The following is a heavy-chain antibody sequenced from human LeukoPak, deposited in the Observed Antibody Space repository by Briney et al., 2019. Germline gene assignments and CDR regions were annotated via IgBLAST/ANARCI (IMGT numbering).Heavy chain of an antibody. CDR3: TKWSGFGDD. CDR2: ISGSGDST. D-gene: IGHD3-10*01. J-gene: IGHJ4*02. Sequence: GGSLRLSCAASGFTFSSNSMTWVRQTQGKGLEWVSGISGSGDSTFYADSVKGRFTISRDNSRNTLYLQMSSLRPEDTAVYYCTKWSGFGDDWGQGTLVTVSS. CDR1: GFTFSSNS. V-gene: IGHV3-23*01.